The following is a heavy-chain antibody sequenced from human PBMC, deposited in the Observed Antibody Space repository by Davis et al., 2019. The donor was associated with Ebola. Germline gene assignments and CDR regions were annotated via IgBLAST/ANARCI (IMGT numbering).Heavy chain of an antibody. Sequence: AASVKVSCKASGYTFTSYGINWVRQATGQGLEWMGWMNPKTGNTGYAQKFQGRVTMTRDTSITTAYMELSSLTSEDTAVYYCVRYPPSNWNEFDYWGQGTLVTVSS. CDR3: VRYPPSNWNEFDY. CDR1: GYTFTSYG. CDR2: MNPKTGNT. D-gene: IGHD1-20*01. V-gene: IGHV1-8*02. J-gene: IGHJ4*02.